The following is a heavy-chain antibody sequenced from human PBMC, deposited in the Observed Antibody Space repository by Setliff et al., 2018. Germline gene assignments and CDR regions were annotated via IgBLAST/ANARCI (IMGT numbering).Heavy chain of an antibody. D-gene: IGHD3-22*01. CDR2: ISGYDGNT. CDR1: GYTFSNYG. V-gene: IGHV1-18*01. CDR3: ARERAYDGLNYYGMDV. J-gene: IGHJ6*01. Sequence: VASVKVSCKTSGYTFSNYGVSWVRQAPGQGLEWMGWISGYDGNTKYAQNLHGRVTMTTDTSTTTAYMELRSLRSDDTAVYYCARERAYDGLNYYGMDVWGQGTTVTVSS.